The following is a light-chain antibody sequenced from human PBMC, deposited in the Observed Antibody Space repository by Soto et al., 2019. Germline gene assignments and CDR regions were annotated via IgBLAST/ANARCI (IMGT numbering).Light chain of an antibody. CDR3: QSYDSSLSGVV. J-gene: IGLJ2*01. CDR1: SSNIGADYD. V-gene: IGLV1-40*01. Sequence: QSVLTQPPSVSGAPGQRVTISCTGSSSNIGADYDVQWYQQLPGTAPKLLIYGNTNRPSGVPDRFSASKSGTSASLAITGLQAEDEVDYYCQSYDSSLSGVVFGGGTKVTVL. CDR2: GNT.